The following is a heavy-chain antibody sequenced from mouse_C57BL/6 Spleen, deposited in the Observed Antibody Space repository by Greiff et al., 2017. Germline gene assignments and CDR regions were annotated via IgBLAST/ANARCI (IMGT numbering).Heavy chain of an antibody. CDR2: IYPGNGDT. CDR1: GYTFTSYN. D-gene: IGHD1-1*01. J-gene: IGHJ2*01. Sequence: VQLQQSGASVKMSCKASGYTFTSYNMHWVKQTPRQGLEWIGAIYPGNGDTSYNQKFKGKATLTVDKSSSTAYMQLSSLTSEDSAVYCCARGDGVVATGGFDYWGQGTTLTVSA. V-gene: IGHV1-12*01. CDR3: ARGDGVVATGGFDY.